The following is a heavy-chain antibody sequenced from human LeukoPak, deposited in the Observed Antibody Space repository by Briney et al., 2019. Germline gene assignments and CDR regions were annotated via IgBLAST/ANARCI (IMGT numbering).Heavy chain of an antibody. CDR1: GGSISGYH. CDR3: ARTYYFGSGSYSGGFDY. D-gene: IGHD3-10*01. CDR2: VYFSGST. J-gene: IGHJ4*02. V-gene: IGHV4-59*08. Sequence: KTSETLSLTCTVSGGSISGYHWSWIRQPPGKGLEWIAYVYFSGSTNYNPSLKSRVTISVDTSKNQFSLKLTSVTAADTAFYYCARTYYFGSGSYSGGFDYWGQGTLVTVSS.